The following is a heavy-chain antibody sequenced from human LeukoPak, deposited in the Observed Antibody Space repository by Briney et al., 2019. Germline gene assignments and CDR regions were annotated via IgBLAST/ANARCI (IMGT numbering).Heavy chain of an antibody. CDR3: AKGTGIAAAGPDLAWDY. CDR2: ICGSGGST. CDR1: GFTFSGYA. J-gene: IGHJ4*02. V-gene: IGHV3-23*01. Sequence: PRGSLRLSCAASGFTFSGYAMSWVPQTPRKGLECVSAICGSGGSTYYADSVTGRFAISRDNSKNTLYLQMNSLRAEDTAVYYCAKGTGIAAAGPDLAWDYWGQGTLVTVSS. D-gene: IGHD6-13*01.